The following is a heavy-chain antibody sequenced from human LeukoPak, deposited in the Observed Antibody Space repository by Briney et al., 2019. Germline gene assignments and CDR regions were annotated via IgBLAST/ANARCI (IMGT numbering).Heavy chain of an antibody. D-gene: IGHD3-22*01. CDR2: ISWNSDTR. V-gene: IGHV3-9*01. Sequence: PPGRSLRLSCAASGFTFDDYAMHWVRQAPRKGLEWVSGISWNSDTRTYADSVKGRFTISRDNAKNSLYLQMNSLRAEDTALYYCAKAMIVVITDDAFDIWGQGTMVTVSS. CDR1: GFTFDDYA. CDR3: AKAMIVVITDDAFDI. J-gene: IGHJ3*02.